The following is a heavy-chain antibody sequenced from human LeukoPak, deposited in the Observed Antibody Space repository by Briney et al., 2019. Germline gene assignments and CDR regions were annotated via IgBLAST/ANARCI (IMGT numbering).Heavy chain of an antibody. CDR2: IYSAGSGGAT. Sequence: GGSLRVSRADPGFTVSSNYMSWVRQAPGKGLEWVSVIYSAGSGGATYYADSVTGRFTISRDSTKSTVYLQMNSLRVEDTAVYHCARGEGYNFWEYWGQGTLVAVSS. V-gene: IGHV3-53*01. J-gene: IGHJ4*02. CDR3: ARGEGYNFWEY. D-gene: IGHD5-24*01. CDR1: GFTVSSNY.